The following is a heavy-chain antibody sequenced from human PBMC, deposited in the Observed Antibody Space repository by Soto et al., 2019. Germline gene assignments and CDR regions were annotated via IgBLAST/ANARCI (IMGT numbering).Heavy chain of an antibody. CDR3: ARGRGYCSSTSCLGNWFDP. Sequence: QVQLVQSGAEVKKPGASVKVSCKASGYTFTSYDINWVRQATGQGLEWMGWMNPNSGNTGYAQKFQGRVNMTRNTSISTAYMELSSLRSEDTAVYYCARGRGYCSSTSCLGNWFDPWGQGTLVTVSS. J-gene: IGHJ5*02. D-gene: IGHD2-2*01. CDR2: MNPNSGNT. V-gene: IGHV1-8*01. CDR1: GYTFTSYD.